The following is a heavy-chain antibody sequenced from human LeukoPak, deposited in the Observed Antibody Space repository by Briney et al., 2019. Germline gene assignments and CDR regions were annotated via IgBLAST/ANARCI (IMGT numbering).Heavy chain of an antibody. V-gene: IGHV3-23*01. CDR1: GFTFSSYA. J-gene: IGHJ4*02. Sequence: PGGSLRLSCAASGFTFSSYAMSWVRQAPGKGLEWVSAISGSGGSTYYADSVKGRFTISRDNSKNTLYLQMNSLRAEDTAVYYCAKRGITMVRGVIQEPWGSFDYWGQGTLVTVSS. D-gene: IGHD3-10*01. CDR3: AKRGITMVRGVIQEPWGSFDY. CDR2: ISGSGGST.